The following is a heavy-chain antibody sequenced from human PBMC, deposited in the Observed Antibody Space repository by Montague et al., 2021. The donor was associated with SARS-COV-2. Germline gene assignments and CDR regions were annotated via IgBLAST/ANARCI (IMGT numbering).Heavy chain of an antibody. V-gene: IGHV4-59*12. CDR3: ARDGDNAHQYYWYFDL. CDR2: IYYSGST. J-gene: IGHJ2*01. D-gene: IGHD7-27*01. Sequence: SETLSLTCTVSGGSISTYYWSWIRQPPGKGLEWIGYIYYSGSTNYSPSLKRRVTISVDTSKNQFSLKLSSVTAAATAVYYCARDGDNAHQYYWYFDLWGRGTLVTVSS. CDR1: GGSISTYY.